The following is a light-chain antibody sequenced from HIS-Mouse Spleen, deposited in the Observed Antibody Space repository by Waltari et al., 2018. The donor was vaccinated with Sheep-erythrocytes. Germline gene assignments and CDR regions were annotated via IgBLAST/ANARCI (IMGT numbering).Light chain of an antibody. V-gene: IGLV2-11*01. CDR2: DVS. Sequence: QSALTQPRSVSGSPGQSVTISCTGTSSDVGGYNYVSWYQQHPGKAPKLMIYDVSKRPSGVPDRFSGSKSGNTASLTISGLQAEDEADYYCCSYAGSYNHVFATGTKVNVL. CDR1: SSDVGGYNY. CDR3: CSYAGSYNHV. J-gene: IGLJ1*01.